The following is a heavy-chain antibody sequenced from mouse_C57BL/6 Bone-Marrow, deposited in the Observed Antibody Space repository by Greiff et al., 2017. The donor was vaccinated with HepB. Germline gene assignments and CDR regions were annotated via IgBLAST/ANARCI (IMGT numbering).Heavy chain of an antibody. V-gene: IGHV5-6*01. Sequence: EVQLQESGGDLVKPGGSLKLSCAASGFTFSSYGMSWVRQTPDKRLEWVATISSGGSYTYYPDSVKGRFTISRDNAKNTLYLQMSSLKSEDTAMYYCARHATTVVADYWGQGTSVTVSS. J-gene: IGHJ4*01. CDR3: ARHATTVVADY. CDR2: ISSGGSYT. CDR1: GFTFSSYG. D-gene: IGHD1-1*01.